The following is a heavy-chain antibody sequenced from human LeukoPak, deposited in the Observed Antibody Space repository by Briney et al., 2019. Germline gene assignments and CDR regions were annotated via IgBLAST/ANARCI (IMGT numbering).Heavy chain of an antibody. D-gene: IGHD3-16*02. CDR3: ARGRDDYVWGSYRPYYFDY. V-gene: IGHV4-59*01. CDR2: IYYSGST. J-gene: IGHJ4*02. CDR1: GGSFSGYY. Sequence: SETLSLTCAVYGGSFSGYYWSWIRQPPGKGLEWIGYIYYSGSTNYNPSLKSRVTISVDTSKNQFSLKLSSVTAADTAVYYCARGRDDYVWGSYRPYYFDYWGQGTLVTVSS.